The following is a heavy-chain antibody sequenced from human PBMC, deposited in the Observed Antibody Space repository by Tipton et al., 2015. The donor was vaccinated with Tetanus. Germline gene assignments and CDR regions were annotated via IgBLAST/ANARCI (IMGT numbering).Heavy chain of an antibody. CDR2: IYSGVST. V-gene: IGHV3-53*01. J-gene: IGHJ4*02. Sequence: VQLVQSGGGLNQPGGSLRLSCAASGLTVSSNYMGWVRKAPGKGLEWVSVIYSGVSTYYADSVKGRFTISRDNSKNTLYLQMNSLRAEDTAVYYCVKEQYYDFWSGYYVLDYWGQGTLVTVSS. CDR3: VKEQYYDFWSGYYVLDY. CDR1: GLTVSSNY. D-gene: IGHD3-3*01.